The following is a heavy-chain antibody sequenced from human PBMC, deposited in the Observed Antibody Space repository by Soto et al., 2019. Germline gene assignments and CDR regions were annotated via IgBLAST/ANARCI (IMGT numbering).Heavy chain of an antibody. Sequence: GDSLKLSSMGSGYRYTSYWINWVRQMPGKGLEGVGRIQRSDAYNNYSPSFQGHVTISADKSISAAYRQWSSLKASDTAMYYRATLPGKAAADNGRDVWGQGTTVAISS. V-gene: IGHV5-10-1*01. J-gene: IGHJ6*02. CDR1: GYRYTSYW. CDR3: ATLPGKAAADNGRDV. D-gene: IGHD6-13*01. CDR2: IQRSDAYN.